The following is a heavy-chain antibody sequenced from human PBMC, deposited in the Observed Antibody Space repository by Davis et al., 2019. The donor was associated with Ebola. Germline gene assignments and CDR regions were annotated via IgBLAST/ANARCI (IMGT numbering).Heavy chain of an antibody. CDR1: GYTFTSYG. D-gene: IGHD4-11*01. V-gene: IGHV1-18*04. CDR3: ARESTVTTRYYYYGMDV. CDR2: ISGYNGNT. J-gene: IGHJ6*04. Sequence: AASVKVSCKASGYTFTSYGISWVRQAPGQGLEWMGWISGYNGNTDYAQTVQGRVSMTTDTSTSTAYMELRSLRSDDTAVYYCARESTVTTRYYYYGMDVWGKGTTVTVSS.